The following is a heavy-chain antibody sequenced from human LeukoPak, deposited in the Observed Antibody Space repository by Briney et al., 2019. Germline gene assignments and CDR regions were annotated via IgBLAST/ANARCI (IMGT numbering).Heavy chain of an antibody. CDR1: GYSFTSYW. D-gene: IGHD3-3*01. V-gene: IGHV5-51*01. J-gene: IGHJ4*02. CDR3: ARSAHYDFWSGYPTW. Sequence: KGGESLKISCKGSGYSFTSYWIGWVRQMPGKGLEWMGIIYPDDSDTRYSPSFQGQVTISADKSITTAYLQWSSLKASDTAMYYCARSAHYDFWSGYPTWWGQGTLVTVSS. CDR2: IYPDDSDT.